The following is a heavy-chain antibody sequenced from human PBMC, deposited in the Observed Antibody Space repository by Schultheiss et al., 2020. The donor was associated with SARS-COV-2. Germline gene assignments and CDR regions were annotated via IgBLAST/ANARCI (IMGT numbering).Heavy chain of an antibody. CDR2: ISSSGSTI. Sequence: GESLKISCAASGFTFSSYSMNWVRQAPGKGLEWVSYISSSGSTIYYADSVKGRFTISRDNAKNSLYLQMNSLRAEDTAVYYCAREVWGSDDYWGQGTLVTVSS. CDR1: GFTFSSYS. J-gene: IGHJ4*02. D-gene: IGHD2-15*01. CDR3: AREVWGSDDY. V-gene: IGHV3-48*04.